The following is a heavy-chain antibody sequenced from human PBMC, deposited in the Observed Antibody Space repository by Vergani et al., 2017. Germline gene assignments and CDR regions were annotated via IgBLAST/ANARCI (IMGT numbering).Heavy chain of an antibody. J-gene: IGHJ3*02. V-gene: IGHV1-18*04. CDR1: GYTFTSYY. D-gene: IGHD6-13*01. Sequence: QVQLVQSGAEVKKPGASVKVSCKASGYTFTSYYMHWVRQAPGQGLEWMGWISAYNGNTNYAQKLQGRVTMTTDTSTSTAYMALRSLRSDDTAVYYRARITAAAAVTLSDAFDIWGQGTMVTVSS. CDR2: ISAYNGNT. CDR3: ARITAAAAVTLSDAFDI.